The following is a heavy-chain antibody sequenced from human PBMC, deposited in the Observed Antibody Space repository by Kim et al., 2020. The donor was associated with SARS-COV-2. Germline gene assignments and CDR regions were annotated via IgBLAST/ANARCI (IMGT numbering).Heavy chain of an antibody. CDR1: GGSISSGGYY. Sequence: SETLSLTCTVSGGSISSGGYYWGWIRQPPGKGLEWIGSIYYSGSTYYNPSLKSRVTISVDTSKNQFSLKLSSVTAADTAVYYCAKEADLLLPSFDPWGQGTLVTVSS. V-gene: IGHV4-39*02. CDR2: IYYSGST. J-gene: IGHJ5*02. CDR3: AKEADLLLPSFDP.